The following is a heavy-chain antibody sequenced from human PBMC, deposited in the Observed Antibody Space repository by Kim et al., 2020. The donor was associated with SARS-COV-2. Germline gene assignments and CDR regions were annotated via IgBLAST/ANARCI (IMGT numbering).Heavy chain of an antibody. CDR2: IDPSDSYS. Sequence: GESLKISCKGSGYTFINHWITWVRQLPGKGLEWMGRIDPSDSYSNYSPSFEGHVTMSVDKSSNTAYLQWTSLQASDTAMYYCARFGWLQSYGMDVWGQGTTVTVSS. CDR1: GYTFINHW. D-gene: IGHD5-12*01. CDR3: ARFGWLQSYGMDV. V-gene: IGHV5-10-1*01. J-gene: IGHJ6*02.